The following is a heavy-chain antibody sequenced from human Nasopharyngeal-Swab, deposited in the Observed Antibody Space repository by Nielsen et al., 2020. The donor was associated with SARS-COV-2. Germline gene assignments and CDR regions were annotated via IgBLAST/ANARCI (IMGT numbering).Heavy chain of an antibody. D-gene: IGHD2-21*01. Sequence: SCKGSGYSFTSYWIGWVRQMPGKGLEWMGIYPGGSDTRYSPSFQGQVTISADKSISTAYLQWSSLKASDTAMYYCARPSFHEGFDYWGQGTLVTVSS. V-gene: IGHV5-51*01. J-gene: IGHJ4*02. CDR3: ARPSFHEGFDY. CDR2: YPGGSDT. CDR1: GYSFTSYW.